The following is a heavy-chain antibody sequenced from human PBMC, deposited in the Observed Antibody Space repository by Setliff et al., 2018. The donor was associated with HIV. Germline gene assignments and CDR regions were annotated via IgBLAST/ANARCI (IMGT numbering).Heavy chain of an antibody. V-gene: IGHV3-13*01. Sequence: GGSLRLSCVVSGLTLRSYDMYWVRQAPGKGLEWVSGLGVRGDTYYTGSVKGRFAISRESAKNSLYLQMSNLRPEDTGVYYCLRGSIQVPGLDHMDVCGKGTTVTVSS. CDR2: LGVRGDT. CDR3: LRGSIQVPGLDHMDV. J-gene: IGHJ6*03. D-gene: IGHD5-18*01. CDR1: GLTLRSYD.